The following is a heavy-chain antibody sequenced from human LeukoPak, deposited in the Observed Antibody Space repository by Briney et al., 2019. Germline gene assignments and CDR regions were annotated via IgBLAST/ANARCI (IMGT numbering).Heavy chain of an antibody. J-gene: IGHJ4*02. Sequence: GRSLRLSCAAPGFTFNSYTMNWVRQAPGKGLEWVGRIKGKTDGGTTDYAAPVKGRFTISRDDSKNTLYLQMNSLKTEDTAVYYCTTPRYWGQGTLVTVSS. CDR2: IKGKTDGGTT. CDR3: TTPRY. V-gene: IGHV3-15*07. CDR1: GFTFNSYT.